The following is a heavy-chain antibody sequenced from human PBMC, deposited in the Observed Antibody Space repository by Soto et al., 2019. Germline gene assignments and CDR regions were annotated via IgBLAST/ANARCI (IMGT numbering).Heavy chain of an antibody. V-gene: IGHV3-30-3*01. CDR2: ISSDGSNK. J-gene: IGHJ4*02. D-gene: IGHD1-7*01. CDR1: AFTFSSYT. Sequence: QVQLVESGGGVVQPGTSLRLSCAASAFTFSSYTMHWVRQAPGKGLEWVAVISSDGSNKYYADSVRGRFTISRDNSKNTLYLQMNSLRAEDTAVYYCARVETEAGTTTILGIDHWGQGTLVTVSS. CDR3: ARVETEAGTTTILGIDH.